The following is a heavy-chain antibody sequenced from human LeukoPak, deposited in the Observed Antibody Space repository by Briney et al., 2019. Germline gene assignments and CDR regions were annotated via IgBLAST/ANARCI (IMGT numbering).Heavy chain of an antibody. D-gene: IGHD3-9*01. CDR2: IIPLFGTA. CDR3: ARERGSLRYFDWSYASYYFDY. CDR1: GGTFSSYA. V-gene: IGHV1-69*05. Sequence: GASVKVSCKASGGTFSSYAISWVRQAPGQGLEWMGRIIPLFGTANYAQKFQGRVTITTDESTRTAYMELSSLRSEDTAVYYCARERGSLRYFDWSYASYYFDYWGQGTLVTVSS. J-gene: IGHJ4*02.